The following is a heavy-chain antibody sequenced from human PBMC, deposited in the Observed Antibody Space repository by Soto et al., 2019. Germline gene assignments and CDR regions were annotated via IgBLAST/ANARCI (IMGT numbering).Heavy chain of an antibody. CDR1: GFTFSGSA. D-gene: IGHD3-22*01. J-gene: IGHJ5*02. CDR2: IRSKANSYAT. CDR3: TRLPEKVVVTDNNWFDP. V-gene: IGHV3-73*01. Sequence: GGSLRLSCAASGFTFSGSAMHWVRQASGKGLEWVGRIRSKANSYATAYAASVKGRFTISRDDSKNTAYLQMNSLKTEDTAVYYCTRLPEKVVVTDNNWFDPWGQGTLVTVSS.